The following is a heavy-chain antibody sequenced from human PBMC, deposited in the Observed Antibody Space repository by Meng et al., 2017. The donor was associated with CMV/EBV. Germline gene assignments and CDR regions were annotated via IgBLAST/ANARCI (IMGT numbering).Heavy chain of an antibody. CDR1: GFTFSSYA. CDR2: ISYDGSNK. J-gene: IGHJ6*02. V-gene: IGHV3-30*04. D-gene: IGHD3-3*01. Sequence: GESLKISCAASGFTFSSYAMHWVRQAPGKGLEWVAVISYDGSNKYYADSVKGRFTISRDNSKNTLYLQMNSLRAEDTAVYYCAREGREWFGYYYYYGIDVWGQGTTVTVSS. CDR3: AREGREWFGYYYYYGIDV.